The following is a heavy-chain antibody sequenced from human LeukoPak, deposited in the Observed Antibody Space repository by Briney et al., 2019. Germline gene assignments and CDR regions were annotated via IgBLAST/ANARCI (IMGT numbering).Heavy chain of an antibody. CDR2: ISAYNGNT. CDR1: GYTFTSYG. Sequence: ASVKVSCKASGYTFTSYGVSWVRQAPGHGLEWMGWISAYNGNTHYVQMLQGRVTMTTDTSTSTAHMELRSLRSDDTAVYYCTREFEEKFDCWGQGTLVTVSS. J-gene: IGHJ4*02. V-gene: IGHV1-18*01. D-gene: IGHD3-16*01. CDR3: TREFEEKFDC.